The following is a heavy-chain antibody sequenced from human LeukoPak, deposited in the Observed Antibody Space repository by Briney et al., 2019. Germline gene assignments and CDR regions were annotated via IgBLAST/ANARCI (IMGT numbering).Heavy chain of an antibody. CDR1: GFTFSSYS. CDR2: ISSSSSYI. CDR3: ARVYGGNRGYFDY. J-gene: IGHJ4*02. V-gene: IGHV3-21*01. Sequence: PGGSLRLSRAASGFTFSSYSMNWVRQAPGKGLEWVSSISSSSSYIYYADSVKGRFTISRDNAKNSLYLQMNSLRAEDTAVYYCARVYGGNRGYFDYWGQGTLVTVSS. D-gene: IGHD4-23*01.